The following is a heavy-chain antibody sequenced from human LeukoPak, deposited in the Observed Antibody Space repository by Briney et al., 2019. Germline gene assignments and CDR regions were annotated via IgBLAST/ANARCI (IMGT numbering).Heavy chain of an antibody. CDR1: GGTFNTYA. J-gene: IGHJ6*02. Sequence: SVKVSCKASGGTFNTYAITWVRQAPGQGLEWMGRIIPILDVADSAQRFQGRVTITADRSTSTVYMELNSLRSEDTAIYYCAGFPVRGYTYGSVIHHMDVWGQGTTVIVSS. V-gene: IGHV1-69*04. CDR2: IIPILDVA. D-gene: IGHD5-18*01. CDR3: AGFPVRGYTYGSVIHHMDV.